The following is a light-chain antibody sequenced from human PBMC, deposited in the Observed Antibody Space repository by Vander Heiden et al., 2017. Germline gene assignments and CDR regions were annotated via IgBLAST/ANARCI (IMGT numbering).Light chain of an antibody. CDR3: QQYGSSPPLT. CDR1: QSVSSSY. CDR2: GAS. V-gene: IGKV3-20*01. J-gene: IGKJ4*01. Sequence: ILLTHSPGTLSLSPGERATLSCRASQSVSSSYLAWYQQKPCQAPRLLIYGASSRATGIPDRFSGSGSGTDFTLTISRLEPEDFAVYYCQQYGSSPPLTFGGGTKVEIK.